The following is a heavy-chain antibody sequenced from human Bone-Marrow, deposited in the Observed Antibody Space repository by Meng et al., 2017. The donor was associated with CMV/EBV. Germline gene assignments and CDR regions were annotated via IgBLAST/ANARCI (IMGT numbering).Heavy chain of an antibody. CDR1: GYTFTNYG. CDR2: ISTYSGNT. D-gene: IGHD1-26*01. Sequence: ASVKVSCKASGYTFTNYGITWVRQAPGQGLEWMGWISTYSGNTNYAQRLQGRVTMTTDTSTSTAYMSLRRLRSDDTAVYFCARDNGVGANLDYWGQGTLVTVSS. CDR3: ARDNGVGANLDY. J-gene: IGHJ4*02. V-gene: IGHV1-18*01.